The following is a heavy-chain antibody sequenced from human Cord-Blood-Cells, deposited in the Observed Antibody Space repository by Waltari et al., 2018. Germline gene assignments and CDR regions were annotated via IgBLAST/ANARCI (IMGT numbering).Heavy chain of an antibody. Sequence: QAQLVHSGAEVKKPGSPGKVSCQASGGTFSSHDISCARQATGQGLEWMGGIIPIFGTANYAQKCQGRVTITADESASTAYTELSSLRSEHTAVYYCAREGGYYGDYYYYYGMDVWGQGTTVTVAS. D-gene: IGHD3-3*01. CDR1: GGTFSSHD. CDR2: IIPIFGTA. J-gene: IGHJ6*02. CDR3: AREGGYYGDYYYYYGMDV. V-gene: IGHV1-69*01.